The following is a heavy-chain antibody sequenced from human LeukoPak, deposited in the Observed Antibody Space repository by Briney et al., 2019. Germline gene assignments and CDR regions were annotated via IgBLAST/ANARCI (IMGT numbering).Heavy chain of an antibody. J-gene: IGHJ5*02. CDR1: GYTFTSYD. Sequence: GASVKVSCKASGYTFTSYDINWARQAPGQGLEWMGIINPSGGSTSYAQKFQGRVTMTRDTSTSTVYMELSSLRSEDTAVYYCARVGWELLGWFDPWGQGTLVTVSS. CDR3: ARVGWELLGWFDP. CDR2: INPSGGST. V-gene: IGHV1-46*01. D-gene: IGHD1-26*01.